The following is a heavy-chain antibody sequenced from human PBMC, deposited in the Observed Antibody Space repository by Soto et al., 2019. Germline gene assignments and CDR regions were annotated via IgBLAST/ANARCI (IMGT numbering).Heavy chain of an antibody. CDR2: INPSGDST. CDR3: ARSYYDYVWGSYRSAHFDY. Sequence: QVQLVQSGAEVKKPGASVKVSCKASGYTFTSYYMHWVRQAPGQGLEWMGIINPSGDSTSYAQKFQGRVTMTRDTSTSTVYMELSSLRSEDTAVYYCARSYYDYVWGSYRSAHFDYWGQGTLFTVSS. CDR1: GYTFTSYY. J-gene: IGHJ4*02. V-gene: IGHV1-46*01. D-gene: IGHD3-16*02.